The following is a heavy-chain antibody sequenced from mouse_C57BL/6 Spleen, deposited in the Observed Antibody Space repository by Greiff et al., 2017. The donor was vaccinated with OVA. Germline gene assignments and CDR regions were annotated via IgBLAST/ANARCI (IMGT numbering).Heavy chain of an antibody. CDR1: GYTFTSYW. CDR3: ARYSNYGYAMDY. Sequence: QVHVKQPGAELVKPGASVKMSCKASGYTFTSYWITWVKQRPGQGLEWIGDIYPGSGSTNYNEKFKSKATLTVDTSSSTAYMQLSSLTSEDSAVYYCARYSNYGYAMDYWGQGTSVTVSS. J-gene: IGHJ4*01. D-gene: IGHD2-5*01. CDR2: IYPGSGST. V-gene: IGHV1-55*01.